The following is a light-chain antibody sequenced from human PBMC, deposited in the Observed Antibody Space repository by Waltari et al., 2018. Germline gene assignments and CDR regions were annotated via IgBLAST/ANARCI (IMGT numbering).Light chain of an antibody. Sequence: DIQITQSTSTLSASVRDRVTITCRASQSINRWLAWYQQKPGKAPNLLIYKSSNVKSGVPSRFSGSGSWTEFTLTSSSLQPEDSATYYCQHYESFPWTFGQGTKVEIK. V-gene: IGKV1-5*03. CDR1: QSINRW. J-gene: IGKJ1*01. CDR3: QHYESFPWT. CDR2: KSS.